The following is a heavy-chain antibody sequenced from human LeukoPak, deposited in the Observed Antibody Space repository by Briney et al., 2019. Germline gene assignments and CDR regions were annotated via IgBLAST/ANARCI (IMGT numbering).Heavy chain of an antibody. D-gene: IGHD3-9*01. CDR3: AKVIRDDILTGFDY. Sequence: GGSLRLSCAASGFTFSSCWMHWVRQAPGKGLEWVAVISYGGSNKYYVDSVKGRFTISRDNSKSTLYLQMNSLRREDTAVYYCAKVIRDDILTGFDYWGQGTLVTVSS. CDR1: GFTFSSCW. CDR2: ISYGGSNK. V-gene: IGHV3-30*18. J-gene: IGHJ4*02.